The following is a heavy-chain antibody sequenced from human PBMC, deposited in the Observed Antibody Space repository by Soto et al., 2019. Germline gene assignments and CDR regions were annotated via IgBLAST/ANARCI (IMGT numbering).Heavy chain of an antibody. Sequence: GASVKVSCKASGATFSYYVISWVRQAPGQGLEWMGEVIPILGTSSHAQNFQDRVTITADKSTSTAYMELSSLRSKDTASYYCRLTYDTGRSGPAYWGQGTLVTVSS. CDR2: VIPILGTS. CDR3: RLTYDTGRSGPAY. V-gene: IGHV1-69*06. J-gene: IGHJ4*02. CDR1: GATFSYYV. D-gene: IGHD2-8*02.